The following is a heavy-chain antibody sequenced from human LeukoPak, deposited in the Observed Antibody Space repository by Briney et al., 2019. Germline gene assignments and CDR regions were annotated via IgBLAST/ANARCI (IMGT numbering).Heavy chain of an antibody. D-gene: IGHD6-13*01. CDR3: AKDYGYSSSWYDY. CDR1: GFTFDDYD. J-gene: IGHJ4*02. CDR2: ISWNSASV. Sequence: QPGGSLRLSCEASGFTFDDYDMHWVRQTPGKGLEWVSTISWNSASVGYVDSVKGRFTISRDNAKKTLYLQMNSLRPEDTALYYCAKDYGYSSSWYDYWGQGTLVTVSS. V-gene: IGHV3-9*01.